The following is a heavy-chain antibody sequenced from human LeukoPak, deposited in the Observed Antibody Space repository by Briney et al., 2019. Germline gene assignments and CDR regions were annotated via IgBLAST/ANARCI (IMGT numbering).Heavy chain of an antibody. D-gene: IGHD2-8*02. CDR3: ARAHCTGGFCPALY. V-gene: IGHV1-8*01. CDR1: GYTFTSYD. J-gene: IGHJ4*02. Sequence: ASVKVSCKASGYTFTSYDINWVRQAAGQGLERLRWMNPNSGNTGYAQQFQGRVTMTRSTSISTAYMELSSLKTEDTAVYYCARAHCTGGFCPALYWGQGTLVTVSS. CDR2: MNPNSGNT.